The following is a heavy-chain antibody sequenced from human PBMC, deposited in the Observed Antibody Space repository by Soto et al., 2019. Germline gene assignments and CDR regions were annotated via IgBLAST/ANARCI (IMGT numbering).Heavy chain of an antibody. CDR3: AVDYDILTGPSFDP. V-gene: IGHV1-18*04. Sequence: ASVKVSCKASGYTFTSYGISWVRQAPGQGLEWMGWISAYNGNTNYAQKLQGRVTMTTDTSTSTAYMELRSLRSDDTAVYYCAVDYDILTGPSFDPWGQGTLVTVSS. CDR1: GYTFTSYG. CDR2: ISAYNGNT. D-gene: IGHD3-9*01. J-gene: IGHJ5*02.